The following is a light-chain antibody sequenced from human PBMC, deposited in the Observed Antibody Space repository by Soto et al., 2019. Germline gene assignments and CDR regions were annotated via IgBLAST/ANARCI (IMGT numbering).Light chain of an antibody. Sequence: DIQMTQSPSSLSASVGDRVTITCRASQSISNYLNWYQQKPGKAPKLLIYGASSLQSGVSLRFSGSGSGTDFTLTISRVLPEDFATYYCQQSYGMPLTFGGGTKVEIK. CDR1: QSISNY. CDR3: QQSYGMPLT. V-gene: IGKV1-39*01. CDR2: GAS. J-gene: IGKJ4*01.